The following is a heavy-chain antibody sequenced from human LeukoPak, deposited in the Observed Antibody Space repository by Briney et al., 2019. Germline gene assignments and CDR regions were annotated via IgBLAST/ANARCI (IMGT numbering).Heavy chain of an antibody. CDR1: GFTVSSNY. CDR2: IYSGGNT. J-gene: IGHJ4*02. CDR3: ARLLYYYDSTIYQRYFDY. V-gene: IGHV3-53*01. Sequence: GGSLRLSCAASGFTVSSNYMNCVRQAPGKGLEWVSIIYSGGNTYYADSVKGRFTISRDNSQNTLYLQMNSLRPEDTAVYYCARLLYYYDSTIYQRYFDYWGQGTLVTVSS. D-gene: IGHD3-22*01.